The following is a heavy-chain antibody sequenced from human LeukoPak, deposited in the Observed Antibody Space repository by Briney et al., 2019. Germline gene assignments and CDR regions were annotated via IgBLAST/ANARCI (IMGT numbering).Heavy chain of an antibody. V-gene: IGHV1-46*01. CDR1: GYTFTSNY. J-gene: IGHJ4*02. Sequence: ASVTVSFTASGYTFTSNYMLWVRQAPGQGLEWMGIINPSGGSTSYAQKFQGRVTMTRDTSTSTVYMELSSLRSEDTAVYYCARVGGNYPINWGQGSLVTVSS. CDR3: ARVGGNYPIN. D-gene: IGHD1-26*01. CDR2: INPSGGST.